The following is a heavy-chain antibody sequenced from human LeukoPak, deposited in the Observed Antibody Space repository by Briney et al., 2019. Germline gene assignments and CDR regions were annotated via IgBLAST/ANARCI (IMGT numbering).Heavy chain of an antibody. V-gene: IGHV4-38-2*01. J-gene: IGHJ4*02. D-gene: IGHD1-26*01. Sequence: SQTLSLTCAVSGYSISSGYYWGWIRQPPGKGLEWIGSTYHSGSTYYNPSLKSRVTISVDTSKNQFSLKLSSVTAADTAVYYCARHGDSTWELGYWGQGTLVTVSS. CDR2: TYHSGST. CDR1: GYSISSGYY. CDR3: ARHGDSTWELGY.